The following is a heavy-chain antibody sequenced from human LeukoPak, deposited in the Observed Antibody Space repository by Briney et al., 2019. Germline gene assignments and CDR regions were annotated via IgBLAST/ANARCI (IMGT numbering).Heavy chain of an antibody. Sequence: GGSLRLSCTASGLSFSSYWMSWVRQAPGKGLEWVANIKPDGSDKYYVDSVKGRFTISRDNAKNSLYLQMNSLRAEDSALYYCARASAVAGTRDYWGQGTLVTVSS. V-gene: IGHV3-7*01. CDR1: GLSFSSYW. CDR3: ARASAVAGTRDY. CDR2: IKPDGSDK. J-gene: IGHJ4*02. D-gene: IGHD6-19*01.